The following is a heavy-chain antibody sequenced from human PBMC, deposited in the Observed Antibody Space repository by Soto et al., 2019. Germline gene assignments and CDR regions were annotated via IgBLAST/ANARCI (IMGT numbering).Heavy chain of an antibody. V-gene: IGHV6-1*01. CDR1: GDSVSSNSAA. CDR2: TYYRSKWYN. CDR3: ARDGGRDVVVPAALYGMDV. J-gene: IGHJ6*02. D-gene: IGHD2-2*01. Sequence: QVQLQQSGPGLVKPSQTLSLTCAISGDSVSSNSAAWSWIRQSPSRGLEWLGRTYYRSKWYNDYAVSVKSRITINPDTSKNQFSLQLNSVTPEDTAVYYCARDGGRDVVVPAALYGMDVWGQGTTVTVSS.